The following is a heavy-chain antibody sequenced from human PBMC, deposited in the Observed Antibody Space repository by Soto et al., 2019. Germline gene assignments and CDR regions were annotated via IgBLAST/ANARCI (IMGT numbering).Heavy chain of an antibody. J-gene: IGHJ4*02. CDR3: AKRRGAGGHFDY. V-gene: IGHV3-23*01. CDR1: GFTFSSYA. Sequence: PGGSLRLSCAASGFTFSSYAKGWVRQGPGKGLEWVAVVSIGGSTHYADSVRGRFTISRDNSKNTLSLQMNSLTAEDTAVYFCAKRRGAGGHFDYWGQGAMVTVYS. CDR2: VSIGGST. D-gene: IGHD2-15*01.